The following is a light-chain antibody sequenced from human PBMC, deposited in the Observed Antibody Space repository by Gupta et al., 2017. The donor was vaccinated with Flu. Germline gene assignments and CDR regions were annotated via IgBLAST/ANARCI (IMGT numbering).Light chain of an antibody. CDR3: CSYAGSSTYVV. CDR2: EVS. Sequence: ITISCTGTSSDVGSYNLVSWYQQHPGKAPKLMIYEVSKRPSGVSNRFSGSKSGNTASLTISGLQAEDEADYYCCSYAGSSTYVVFGGGTKLTVL. V-gene: IGLV2-23*02. CDR1: SSDVGSYNL. J-gene: IGLJ2*01.